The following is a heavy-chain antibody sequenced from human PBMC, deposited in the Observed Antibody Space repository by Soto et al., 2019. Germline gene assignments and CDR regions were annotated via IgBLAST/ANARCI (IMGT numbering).Heavy chain of an antibody. CDR1: GYRFTSYH. J-gene: IGHJ4*02. CDR2: INPSGGST. CDR3: ARSHDSSGYSFFDY. Sequence: SVKVSCKASGYRFTSYHIHWVRQAPGQGLEWMGIINPSGGSTKYAQKFLDRVTMTRDTSTTTVYMDLSSLKSEDTAVYYCARSHDSSGYSFFDYWGQGTLVTVSS. D-gene: IGHD3-22*01. V-gene: IGHV1-46*01.